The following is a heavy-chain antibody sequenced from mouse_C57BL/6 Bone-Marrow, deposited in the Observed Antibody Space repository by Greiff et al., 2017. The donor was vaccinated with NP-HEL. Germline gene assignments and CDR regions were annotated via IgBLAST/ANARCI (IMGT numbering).Heavy chain of an antibody. Sequence: EVMLVESGGGLVQPGGSLKLSCAASGFTFSDYYMYWVRQTPEKRLEWVAYISNGGGSTYYPDTVKGRFTISRDNAKNTLYLQMSRLKSEDTAMYYCARRDYYGSSQYFDYWGQGTTLTVSS. CDR2: ISNGGGST. CDR1: GFTFSDYY. V-gene: IGHV5-12*01. CDR3: ARRDYYGSSQYFDY. D-gene: IGHD1-1*01. J-gene: IGHJ2*01.